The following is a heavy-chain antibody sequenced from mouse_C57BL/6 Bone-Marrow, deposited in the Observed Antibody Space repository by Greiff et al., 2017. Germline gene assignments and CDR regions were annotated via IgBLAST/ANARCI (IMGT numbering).Heavy chain of an antibody. V-gene: IGHV14-4*01. D-gene: IGHD2-1*01. Sequence: VQLKESGAELVRPGASVKLSCTASGFNIKDDYMHWVKQRPEQGLEWIGWIDPENGDTEYASKFQGKATITADTSSNTAYLQLSSLTSEDTAVYYCTLIYYGNPAWFAYWGQGTLVTVSA. CDR1: GFNIKDDY. J-gene: IGHJ3*01. CDR2: IDPENGDT. CDR3: TLIYYGNPAWFAY.